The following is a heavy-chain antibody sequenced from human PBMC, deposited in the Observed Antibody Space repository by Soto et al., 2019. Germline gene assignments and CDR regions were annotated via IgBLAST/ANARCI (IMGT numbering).Heavy chain of an antibody. CDR3: VRETPAALEWISHSLLDY. CDR2: VSGSGTST. J-gene: IGHJ4*02. V-gene: IGHV3-23*01. D-gene: IGHD3-3*01. Sequence: EVQLLEFGGALEQPGWALRISCEASGLTFKNYAMTWVRQAPGKGPEWVSAVSGSGTSTYYADSVRARFTISRDNSKNTLYLKMNSLRAEDTGSYYCVRETPAALEWISHSLLDYWGQGTLVTVSS. CDR1: GLTFKNYA.